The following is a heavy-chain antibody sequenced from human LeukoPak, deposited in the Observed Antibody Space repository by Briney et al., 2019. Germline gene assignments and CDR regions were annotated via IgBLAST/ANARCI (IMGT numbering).Heavy chain of an antibody. CDR3: AKDLYPSYDILTGYYGGAFDI. D-gene: IGHD3-9*01. CDR2: ISGSGGST. CDR1: GFTFSSYA. V-gene: IGHV3-23*01. Sequence: GGSLRLSCAASGFTFSSYAMSWVRQAPGKGLEWVSAISGSGGSTYYADSVKGRFTISRDNSKNTLYLQMNSLRAEDTAGYYCAKDLYPSYDILTGYYGGAFDIWGQGTMVTVSS. J-gene: IGHJ3*02.